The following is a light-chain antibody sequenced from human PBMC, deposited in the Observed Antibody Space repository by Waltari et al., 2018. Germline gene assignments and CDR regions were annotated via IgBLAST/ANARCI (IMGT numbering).Light chain of an antibody. CDR2: EVS. CDR3: SSDGGSNNSVV. Sequence: QSALTQPPSASGSPGQSVTISCTGTSSDVGGYNYVSWYQQHPGKAPKRMIYEVSKGPSGFPGRFSGSKSGNTASLTVAGLQAEDEADYYCSSDGGSNNSVVFGGGTKVTVL. J-gene: IGLJ2*01. CDR1: SSDVGGYNY. V-gene: IGLV2-8*01.